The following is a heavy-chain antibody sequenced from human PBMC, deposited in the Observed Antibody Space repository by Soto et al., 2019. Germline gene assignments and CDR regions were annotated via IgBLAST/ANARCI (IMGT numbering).Heavy chain of an antibody. CDR2: INHSGST. V-gene: IGHV4-34*01. Sequence: SETLSLTCAVYGGSFSGYYWSWIRQPPGKGPEWIGEINHSGSTNYNPSLKSRVTISVDTSKNQFSLKLSSVTAADTAVYYCARGSGLHLGELSSPIDYWGQGTLVTVSS. CDR1: GGSFSGYY. CDR3: ARGSGLHLGELSSPIDY. D-gene: IGHD3-16*02. J-gene: IGHJ4*02.